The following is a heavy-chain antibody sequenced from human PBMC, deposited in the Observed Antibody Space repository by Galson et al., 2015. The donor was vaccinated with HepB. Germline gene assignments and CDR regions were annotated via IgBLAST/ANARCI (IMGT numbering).Heavy chain of an antibody. CDR3: ARVGDIVVVVAAPPDY. CDR2: ISYDGSNK. CDR1: GFTFSSYA. J-gene: IGHJ4*02. D-gene: IGHD2-15*01. Sequence: SLRLSCAASGFTFSSYAMHWVRQAPGKGLEWVAVISYDGSNKYYADSVKGRFTISRDNSKNTLYLQMNSLRAEDMAVYYCARVGDIVVVVAAPPDYWGQGTLVTVSS. V-gene: IGHV3-30-3*01.